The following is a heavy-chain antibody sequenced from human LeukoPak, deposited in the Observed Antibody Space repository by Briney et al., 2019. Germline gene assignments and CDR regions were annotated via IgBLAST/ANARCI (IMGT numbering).Heavy chain of an antibody. J-gene: IGHJ6*02. V-gene: IGHV3-7*03. Sequence: GGSLRLSCAASGFTFSDYWMSWARQAPGKGLEWVASINHNGNVNYYVDSVKGRFTISRDNAKNSLYLQMSNLRAEDTAVYFCARGGGLDVWGQGATVTVSS. D-gene: IGHD3-16*01. CDR2: INHNGNVN. CDR1: GFTFSDYW. CDR3: ARGGGLDV.